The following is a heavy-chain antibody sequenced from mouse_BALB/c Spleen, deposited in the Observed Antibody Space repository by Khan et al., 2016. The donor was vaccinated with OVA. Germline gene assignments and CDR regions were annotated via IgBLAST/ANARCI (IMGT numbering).Heavy chain of an antibody. CDR1: GFIFSSYS. Sequence: EVQRVESGGDLVKPGGSLKLSCAASGFIFSSYSMSWVRQTPDKRLEWVATISSGGDYTYYPDSVKGRFTISRDDAKNTLYLQMSSLKPEDTSMYYCASHLTGSFAYGGQGTLVTVSA. D-gene: IGHD4-1*01. CDR2: ISSGGDYT. J-gene: IGHJ3*01. V-gene: IGHV5-6*01. CDR3: ASHLTGSFAY.